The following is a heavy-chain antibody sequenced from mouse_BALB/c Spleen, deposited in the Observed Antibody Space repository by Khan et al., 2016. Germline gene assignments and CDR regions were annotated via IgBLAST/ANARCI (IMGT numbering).Heavy chain of an antibody. J-gene: IGHJ3*01. V-gene: IGHV3-2*02. CDR2: ISYSGST. D-gene: IGHD2-14*01. CDR3: SEVLCCFAY. CDR1: GYSITSDYA. Sequence: EVQLQESGPGLVKPSQSLSLTCTVTGYSITSDYAWNWIRQFPGNKLEWMGYISYSGSTSYNPSLKSRISITRDTSKNQFFMRLNSVSTEDSATYYWSEVLCCFAYWGQKSSVTVSP.